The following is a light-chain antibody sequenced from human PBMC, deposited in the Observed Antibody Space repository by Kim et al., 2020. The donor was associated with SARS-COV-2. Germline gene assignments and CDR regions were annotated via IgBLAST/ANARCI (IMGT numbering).Light chain of an antibody. J-gene: IGKJ4*01. Sequence: VSVGDRATLTCRASQSITSSLAWYQQKPVKAPRLLIYDASNRATGIPARFSGVGSGTDFTLTISSLEPEDFAIYYCQQYSNWPFTFGAGTKVDIK. CDR3: QQYSNWPFT. CDR1: QSITSS. CDR2: DAS. V-gene: IGKV3-11*01.